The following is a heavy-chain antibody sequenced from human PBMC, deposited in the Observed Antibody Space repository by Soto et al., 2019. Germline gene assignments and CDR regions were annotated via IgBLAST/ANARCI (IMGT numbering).Heavy chain of an antibody. CDR2: ISYDGSNK. CDR3: ASDSGLHDSSGHDAFDI. Sequence: GGSLRLSCAASGFTFSSYAMHWVRQAPGKGLEWVAVISYDGSNKYYADSVKGRFTISRDNSKNTLYLQMNSLRAEDTAVYYCASDSGLHDSSGHDAFDIWGQGTMVTVSS. J-gene: IGHJ3*02. V-gene: IGHV3-30-3*01. D-gene: IGHD3-22*01. CDR1: GFTFSSYA.